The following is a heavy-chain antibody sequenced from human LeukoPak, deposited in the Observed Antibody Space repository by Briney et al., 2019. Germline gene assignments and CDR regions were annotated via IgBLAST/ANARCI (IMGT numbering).Heavy chain of an antibody. Sequence: SETLSLTCTVSGGSISSGDYYWSWIRQPPGKGLEWIGYIYYSGSTYYNPSLKSRVTISVDTSKNQFSLKLSSMTAADTAVYYCARDHGAAAGTRSWFDPWGQGTLVTVSS. CDR2: IYYSGST. D-gene: IGHD6-13*01. CDR3: ARDHGAAAGTRSWFDP. V-gene: IGHV4-30-4*08. J-gene: IGHJ5*02. CDR1: GGSISSGDYY.